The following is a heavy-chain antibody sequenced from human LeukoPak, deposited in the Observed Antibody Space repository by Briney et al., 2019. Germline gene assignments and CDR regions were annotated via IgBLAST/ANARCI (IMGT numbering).Heavy chain of an antibody. CDR3: ARAGAAGPRPLDP. J-gene: IGHJ5*02. CDR2: INPSGGST. D-gene: IGHD6-13*01. Sequence: ASVKVSCKASGYTFTSYYMHWVRQAPGQGLEWMGIINPSGGSTSYAQKFQGRVTITADKSTSTAYMELSSLRSEDTAVYYCARAGAAGPRPLDPWGQGTLVTVSS. V-gene: IGHV1-46*01. CDR1: GYTFTSYY.